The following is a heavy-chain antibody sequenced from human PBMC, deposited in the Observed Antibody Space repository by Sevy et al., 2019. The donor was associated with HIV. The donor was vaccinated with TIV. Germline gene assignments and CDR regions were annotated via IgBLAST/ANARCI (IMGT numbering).Heavy chain of an antibody. V-gene: IGHV3-23*01. J-gene: IGHJ4*02. Sequence: GGSLRLSCAASGFTFSNYAMSWVRQTPGKGLEWVSAISGSAHRTYYTNSVKGRFTISIDNTNNMLFLQMNSMSAEDTAVYYCVKEVSEYSYSDYWGQGTLVTVSS. CDR1: GFTFSNYA. CDR3: VKEVSEYSYSDY. CDR2: ISGSAHRT. D-gene: IGHD5-18*01.